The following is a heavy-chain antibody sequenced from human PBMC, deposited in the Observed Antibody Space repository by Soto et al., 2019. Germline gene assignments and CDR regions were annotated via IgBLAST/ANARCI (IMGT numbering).Heavy chain of an antibody. V-gene: IGHV1-69*01. J-gene: IGHJ5*02. CDR3: ARGRYSYGSYDLFAL. Sequence: SVKVSCKASGGTFSSYAISWVRQAPGQGLEWTGGIIPIFGTANYAQKFQGRVTITADESTSTAYMELSSLRSEDTAVYYCARGRYSYGSYDLFALSGQGTLVTASS. CDR1: GGTFSSYA. CDR2: IIPIFGTA. D-gene: IGHD5-18*01.